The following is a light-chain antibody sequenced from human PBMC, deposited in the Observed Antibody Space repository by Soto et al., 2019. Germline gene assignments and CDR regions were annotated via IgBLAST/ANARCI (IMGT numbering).Light chain of an antibody. V-gene: IGLV2-14*01. CDR3: SSYTSSSTSYV. CDR1: SSDVGGYNY. Sequence: QSVLTQPASVSGSPGQSITISCTGTSSDVGGYNYVSWYQQHPGKAPKLMIYDVSNRTSGVSNRFSGSKSGNTASLTISGLQADDEADYYCSSYTSSSTSYVVGTGTKVTVL. J-gene: IGLJ1*01. CDR2: DVS.